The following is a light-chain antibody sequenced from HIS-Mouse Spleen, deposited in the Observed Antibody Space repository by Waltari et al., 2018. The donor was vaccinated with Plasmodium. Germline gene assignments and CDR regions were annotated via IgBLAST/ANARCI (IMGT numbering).Light chain of an antibody. CDR3: CSYAGSYTYV. Sequence: QSALTQPRSVSGSPGQSVTISCTGTSRAVGGYHYVSWYQQHPGKAPKLMIYDVSKRPSWVPDRFSGSKSGNTASLTISGLQAEDEADYYCCSYAGSYTYVFGTGTKVTVL. CDR1: SRAVGGYHY. V-gene: IGLV2-11*01. CDR2: DVS. J-gene: IGLJ1*01.